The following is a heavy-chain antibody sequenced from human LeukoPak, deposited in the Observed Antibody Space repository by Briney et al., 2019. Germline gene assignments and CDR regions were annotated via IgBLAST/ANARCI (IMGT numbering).Heavy chain of an antibody. CDR1: GGSISSGDYC. D-gene: IGHD6-6*01. V-gene: IGHV4-30-4*08. CDR2: IYYSGST. Sequence: SQTLSLTCTVSGGSISSGDYCWSWIRQPPGKGLEWIGYIYYSGSTYYNPSLKSRVTISVDTSKNQFSLKLSSVTAADTAVYYCASRVAIAARFRYYYMDVWGKGTTVTVSS. CDR3: ASRVAIAARFRYYYMDV. J-gene: IGHJ6*03.